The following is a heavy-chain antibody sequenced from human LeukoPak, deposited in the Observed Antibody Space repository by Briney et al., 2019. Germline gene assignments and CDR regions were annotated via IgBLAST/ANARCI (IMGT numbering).Heavy chain of an antibody. V-gene: IGHV1-8*01. CDR2: MNPNSANT. Sequence: GASVKVSCKASGYTFTSYDINWVRQATGQGLEGMGWMNPNSANTGYAQKFQGRVTMTRNTSISTAYMELSRLRSEDTAVYYCARGPPESSNSDYWGQGTLVTVSS. CDR1: GYTFTSYD. J-gene: IGHJ4*02. CDR3: ARGPPESSNSDY. D-gene: IGHD6-13*01.